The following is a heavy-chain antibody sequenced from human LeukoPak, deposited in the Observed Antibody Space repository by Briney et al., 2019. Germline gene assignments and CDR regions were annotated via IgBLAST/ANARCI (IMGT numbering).Heavy chain of an antibody. CDR2: IYSGGST. CDR3: ARDLYYGSGYYFDY. J-gene: IGHJ4*02. D-gene: IGHD3-10*01. Sequence: GGSLRLSCAASGFTVSSNYMSWVRQAPGKGLEGVSVIYSGGSTYYADSVKGRFTISRDKSKNTLYLQMNSLRAEDTAVHYCARDLYYGSGYYFDYWGQGTLVTVSS. CDR1: GFTVSSNY. V-gene: IGHV3-66*01.